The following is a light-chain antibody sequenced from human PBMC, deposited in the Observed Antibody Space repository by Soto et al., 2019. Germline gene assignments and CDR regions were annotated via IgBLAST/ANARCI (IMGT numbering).Light chain of an antibody. V-gene: IGKV3-20*01. Sequence: EIVLTQSPGTLSLSPGERATLSCRASQTVSSARLAWFQQRPGQAPRLLIYGASSRAPGIPDRFSGSGSETDFTLTITGLESEDFAVYSCQQYGSLPWTFGQGTKVEI. CDR2: GAS. J-gene: IGKJ1*01. CDR1: QTVSSAR. CDR3: QQYGSLPWT.